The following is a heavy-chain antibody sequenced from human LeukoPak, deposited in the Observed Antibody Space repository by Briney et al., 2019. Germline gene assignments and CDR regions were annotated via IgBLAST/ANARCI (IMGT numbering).Heavy chain of an antibody. CDR3: ARHTGRLRYLADWFDP. D-gene: IGHD3-16*01. V-gene: IGHV4-59*08. Sequence: SETLSLTCTVSGGSISSYYWSWIRQPPGKGLEWIGYIYYSGSTNYNPSLKRRVTISVDTSKNQFSLKLSSVTAADTAVYYCARHTGRLRYLADWFDPWGQGTLVTVSS. CDR1: GGSISSYY. J-gene: IGHJ5*02. CDR2: IYYSGST.